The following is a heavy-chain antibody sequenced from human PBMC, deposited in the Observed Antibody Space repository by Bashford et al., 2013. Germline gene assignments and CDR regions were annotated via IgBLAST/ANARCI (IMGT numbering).Heavy chain of an antibody. Sequence: SRRWIRQPPGKGLEWIGIIDYSGSTYYNPSLRSRITISEDTSKNQFSLNLDSATAADTAVYFCARLSEKTGGVIKFWGQGTLVTVSS. CDR3: ARLSEKTGGVIKF. CDR2: IDYSGST. D-gene: IGHD1-1*01. V-gene: IGHV4-39*01. J-gene: IGHJ4*02. CDR1: S.